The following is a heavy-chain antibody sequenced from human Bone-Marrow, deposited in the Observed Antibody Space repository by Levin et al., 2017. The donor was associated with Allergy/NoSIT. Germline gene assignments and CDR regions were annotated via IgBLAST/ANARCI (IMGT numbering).Heavy chain of an antibody. J-gene: IGHJ6*02. CDR2: ISWNSGSI. V-gene: IGHV3-9*01. CDR3: AKKDTMVRGVSRGGMDG. CDR1: GFTFDDYA. Sequence: PGGSLRLSCAASGFTFDDYAMHWVRQAPGKGLEWVSGISWNSGSIGYADSVKGRFTISRDNAKNSLYLQMNSLRAEDTALYYCAKKDTMVRGVSRGGMDGWGQGTTVTVSS. D-gene: IGHD3-10*01.